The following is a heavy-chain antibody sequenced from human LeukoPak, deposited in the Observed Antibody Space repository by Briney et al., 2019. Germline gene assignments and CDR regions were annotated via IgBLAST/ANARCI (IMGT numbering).Heavy chain of an antibody. V-gene: IGHV3-30*02. CDR2: IRYDGSNK. CDR3: AKVADNWGFRDAFDI. Sequence: GGSLRLSCAASGFTFSSYGMHWVRQAPGKGLEWVAFIRYDGSNKYYADSVKGRFTISRDNSKNTLYLQMNSLRAEDTAVYYCAKVADNWGFRDAFDIWGQGTMVTVSS. CDR1: GFTFSSYG. D-gene: IGHD7-27*01. J-gene: IGHJ3*02.